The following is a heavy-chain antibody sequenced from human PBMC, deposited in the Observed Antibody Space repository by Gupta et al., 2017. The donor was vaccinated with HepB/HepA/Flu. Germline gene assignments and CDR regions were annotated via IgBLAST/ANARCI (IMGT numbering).Heavy chain of an antibody. D-gene: IGHD3-22*01. CDR3: AKDSGSGYDYNYYGVDV. CDR2: ISYDGSNK. J-gene: IGHJ6*02. V-gene: IGHV3-30*18. Sequence: QVQLVESGGGVVQPGRSLRLFCAASGFTFSSYGVHWVRQAPGKGLEWVAVISYDGSNKYYADSVKGRFTISRDNSKNTLSLQMNSLRVDDTAVYYCAKDSGSGYDYNYYGVDVWGQGTTVTVSS. CDR1: GFTFSSYG.